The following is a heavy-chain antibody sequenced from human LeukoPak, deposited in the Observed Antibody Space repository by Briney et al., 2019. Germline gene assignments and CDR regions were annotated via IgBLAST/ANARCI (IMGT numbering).Heavy chain of an antibody. CDR1: GFTFSSYS. J-gene: IGHJ4*02. CDR2: ISSSSSYI. D-gene: IGHD6-13*01. V-gene: IGHV3-21*01. Sequence: GGSLRLSCAASGFTFSSYSMNWVRQAPGKGLEWVSSISSSSSYIYYADSVKGRFTISRDNSKNTLYLQMNSLRAEDTAVYFCARDMGRAWYGPPDYWGQGTLVTVSS. CDR3: ARDMGRAWYGPPDY.